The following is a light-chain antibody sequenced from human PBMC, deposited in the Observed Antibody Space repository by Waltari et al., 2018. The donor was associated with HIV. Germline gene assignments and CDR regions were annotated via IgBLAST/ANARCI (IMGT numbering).Light chain of an antibody. J-gene: IGLJ3*02. Sequence: QSVLTQPPSVSGAPGQRVTISCTGSSSHIGAGYDVHWYQPLPGTAPKLLIYGNSTRPSGVPDRVSGSKSGTSASLAITGLQAEDEADYYCQSYDSSLSGSVFGGGTKLTVL. CDR2: GNS. CDR1: SSHIGAGYD. V-gene: IGLV1-40*01. CDR3: QSYDSSLSGSV.